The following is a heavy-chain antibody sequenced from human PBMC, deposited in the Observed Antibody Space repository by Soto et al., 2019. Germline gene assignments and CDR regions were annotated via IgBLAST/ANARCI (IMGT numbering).Heavy chain of an antibody. CDR1: GFTFSSYG. Sequence: GGSLRLSCAASGFTFSSYGMHWVRQAPGKGLEWVAVISYDGSNKDYADSVKGRFTISRDKSKNTLYLQMNSLRADDTAVYYCARNRDPSSKTHGMDVWGQGTTVTVSS. CDR3: ARNRDPSSKTHGMDV. V-gene: IGHV3-30*03. J-gene: IGHJ6*02. CDR2: ISYDGSNK.